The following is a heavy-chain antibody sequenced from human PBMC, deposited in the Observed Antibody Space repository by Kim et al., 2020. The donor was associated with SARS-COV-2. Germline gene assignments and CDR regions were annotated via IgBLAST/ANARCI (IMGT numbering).Heavy chain of an antibody. CDR3: ARTSRLMVRGVIITFAPTTSYYYGMDV. CDR1: GGSFSGYY. CDR2: INHSGST. V-gene: IGHV4-34*01. J-gene: IGHJ6*02. Sequence: SETLSLTCAVYGGSFSGYYWSWIRQPPGKGLEWIGEINHSGSTNYNPSLKSRVTISVDTSKNQFSLKLSSVTAADTAVYYCARTSRLMVRGVIITFAPTTSYYYGMDVWGQGTTVTVSS. D-gene: IGHD3-10*01.